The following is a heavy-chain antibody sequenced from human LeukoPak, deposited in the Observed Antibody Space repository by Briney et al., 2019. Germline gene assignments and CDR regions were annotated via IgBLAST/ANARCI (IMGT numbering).Heavy chain of an antibody. D-gene: IGHD6-19*01. CDR3: ARGSRGWSSMEYFDY. V-gene: IGHV3-7*01. CDR1: GFTFKKYW. CDR2: IKQDGSEK. Sequence: GGSLRLSCAASGFTFKKYWMNWVRQAPGKGLEWVANIKQDGSEKYYVDSVKGRFTISRDNAKNSLYLQMNSLRAEDTAVYYCARGSRGWSSMEYFDYWGQGTLVTVSS. J-gene: IGHJ4*02.